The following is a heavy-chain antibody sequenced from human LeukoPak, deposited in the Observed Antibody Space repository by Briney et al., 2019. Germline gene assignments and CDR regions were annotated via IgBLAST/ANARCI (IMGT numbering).Heavy chain of an antibody. CDR2: IYYSGST. V-gene: IGHV4-39*07. D-gene: IGHD1-26*01. CDR1: GGSISSSSYY. Sequence: PSETLSLTCTVSGGSISSSSYYWGWIRQPPGKGLEWIGSIYYSGSTYYNPSLKSRVTISVDTSKNQFSLKLSSVTAADTAVYYCASSRVVGATTYNYWGQGTLVTVSS. J-gene: IGHJ4*02. CDR3: ASSRVVGATTYNY.